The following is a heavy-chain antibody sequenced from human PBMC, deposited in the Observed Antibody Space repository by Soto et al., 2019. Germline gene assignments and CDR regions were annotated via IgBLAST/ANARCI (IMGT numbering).Heavy chain of an antibody. Sequence: PGGSLRLSCAASGFTFSGSAMHWVRQASGKGLEWVGRIRSKANSYATAYAASVKGRFTISRDDSKNTAYLQMNSLKTEDTAVYYCTRHPDSYYDILTGYYSDFDYWGQGTLVTVSS. CDR2: IRSKANSYAT. V-gene: IGHV3-73*01. J-gene: IGHJ4*02. CDR1: GFTFSGSA. CDR3: TRHPDSYYDILTGYYSDFDY. D-gene: IGHD3-9*01.